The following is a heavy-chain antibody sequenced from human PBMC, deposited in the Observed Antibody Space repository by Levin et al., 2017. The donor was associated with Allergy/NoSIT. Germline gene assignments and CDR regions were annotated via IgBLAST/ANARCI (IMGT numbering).Heavy chain of an antibody. D-gene: IGHD3-16*01. CDR2: IWYDGSNK. V-gene: IGHV3-33*01. CDR3: ARDGAAFYYYYYMDV. CDR1: GFTFSSYG. J-gene: IGHJ6*03. Sequence: GGSLRLSCAASGFTFSSYGMHWVRQAPGKGLEWGAVIWYDGSNKYYADSVKGRFTISRDNSKNTLYLQMNSLRAEDTAVYYCARDGAAFYYYYYMDVWGKGTTVTVSS.